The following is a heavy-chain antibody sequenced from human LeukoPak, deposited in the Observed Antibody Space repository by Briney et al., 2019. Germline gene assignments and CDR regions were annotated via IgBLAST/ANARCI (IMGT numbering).Heavy chain of an antibody. Sequence: GGSLRLSCAASGFTFSSYGMHWVRQAPGKGLEWVAVISYDGSNKYYADSVKGRFTISRDNSKNTLYLQMNSLRAEDTAVYYCAKDFDVHVGTFDYWGQGTLVTVSS. CDR2: ISYDGSNK. D-gene: IGHD7-27*01. CDR3: AKDFDVHVGTFDY. CDR1: GFTFSSYG. J-gene: IGHJ4*02. V-gene: IGHV3-30*18.